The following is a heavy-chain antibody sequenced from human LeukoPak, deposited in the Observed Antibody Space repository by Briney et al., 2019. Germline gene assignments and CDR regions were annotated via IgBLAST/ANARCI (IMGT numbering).Heavy chain of an antibody. Sequence: PSQTLSVTCTVSGGSISSGGYYWSWIRQHPGKGLEWIGYIYYSGSTYYNPSLKSRVTISVDTSKNQFSLKLSSVTAADTAVYYCARFSTGNQLDYWGQGTLVTVSS. V-gene: IGHV4-31*03. D-gene: IGHD1-1*01. J-gene: IGHJ4*02. CDR3: ARFSTGNQLDY. CDR2: IYYSGST. CDR1: GGSISSGGYY.